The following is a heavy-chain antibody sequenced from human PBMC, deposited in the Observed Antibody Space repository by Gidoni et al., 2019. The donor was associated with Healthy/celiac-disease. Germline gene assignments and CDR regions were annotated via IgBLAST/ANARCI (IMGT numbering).Heavy chain of an antibody. Sequence: EVQLVESGGGLVQPGGSLRLSCAASGFTFSSYWMSWVRQAPGKGLEWVANIKQDGSEKYYVDSVKGRFTISRDNAKNSLYLQMNSLRAEDTAVYYCARKVPAAKGGWFDPWGQGTLVTVSS. CDR1: GFTFSSYW. CDR2: IKQDGSEK. J-gene: IGHJ5*02. CDR3: ARKVPAAKGGWFDP. V-gene: IGHV3-7*03. D-gene: IGHD2-2*01.